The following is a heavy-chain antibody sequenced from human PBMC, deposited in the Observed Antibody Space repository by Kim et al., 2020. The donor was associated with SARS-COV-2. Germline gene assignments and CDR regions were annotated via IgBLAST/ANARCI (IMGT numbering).Heavy chain of an antibody. Sequence: SETLSLTCTVSGGSISSSYSFWGWIRQPPGKGLEWIGSIHYSGSTYYNPSLKSRVTIFVDTSKNQFSLKLSSMTAADTAVYYCARRTYQLPHYTYYYGLDVGGQGTTVTVSS. D-gene: IGHD2-2*01. J-gene: IGHJ6*02. CDR1: GGSISSSYSF. CDR2: IHYSGST. CDR3: ARRTYQLPHYTYYYGLDV. V-gene: IGHV4-39*01.